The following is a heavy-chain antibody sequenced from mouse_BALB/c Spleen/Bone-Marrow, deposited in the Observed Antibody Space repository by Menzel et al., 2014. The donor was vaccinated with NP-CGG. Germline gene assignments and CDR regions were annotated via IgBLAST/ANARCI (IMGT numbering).Heavy chain of an antibody. V-gene: IGHV1-67*01. Sequence: VQLQQSGPEPVRPGVSVKISCKGSGYTFTDYAMHWVKQSHAKSLEWIGVISTYYGNTNYNQKFKGKATMTVDKSSSTAYMELARLTSEDSAIYYCARESAYYGYFDYWGQGTTLTVSS. CDR2: ISTYYGNT. CDR3: ARESAYYGYFDY. CDR1: GYTFTDYA. J-gene: IGHJ2*01. D-gene: IGHD1-1*01.